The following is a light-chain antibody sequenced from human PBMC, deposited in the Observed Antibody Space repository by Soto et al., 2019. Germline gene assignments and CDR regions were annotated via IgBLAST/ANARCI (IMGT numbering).Light chain of an antibody. V-gene: IGLV2-23*01. CDR2: EGS. CDR1: SSDVGSYNL. CDR3: CSYAGSSTLDV. Sequence: QSVLTQPASVSGSPGQSITISCTGTSSDVGSYNLVSWYQQHPGKAPKLMIYEGSKRPSGVSNRFSGSKSGNTAPLTISGLQAEDEADYYCCSYAGSSTLDVFGTGTKVTVL. J-gene: IGLJ1*01.